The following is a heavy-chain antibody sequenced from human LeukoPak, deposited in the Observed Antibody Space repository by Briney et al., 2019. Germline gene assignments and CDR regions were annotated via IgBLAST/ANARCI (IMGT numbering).Heavy chain of an antibody. Sequence: SETLSLTCTVSGGSISSSSYYWGWIRQPPGKGLEWIGSIYYSGSTYYNPSLKSRVTISVDTSKNQFSLKLSSVTAADTAVYYCASMSYGDYEIGGYWGQGTLVTVSS. CDR1: GGSISSSSYY. D-gene: IGHD4-17*01. CDR3: ASMSYGDYEIGGY. CDR2: IYYSGST. V-gene: IGHV4-39*07. J-gene: IGHJ4*02.